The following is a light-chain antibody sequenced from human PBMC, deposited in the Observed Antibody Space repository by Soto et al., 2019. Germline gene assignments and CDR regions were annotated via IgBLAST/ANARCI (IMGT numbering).Light chain of an antibody. CDR3: QQYYSYPQIT. V-gene: IGKV1-5*01. Sequence: DIQLTQSPSTLSASVGDRVTITCRAGQSISGWLAWYQQKPGKAPKLLIYAASTLQSGVPSRFSGSGSGTDFTLTISCLQSEDFATYYCQQYYSYPQITFGQGTRLEIK. CDR2: AAS. J-gene: IGKJ5*01. CDR1: QSISGW.